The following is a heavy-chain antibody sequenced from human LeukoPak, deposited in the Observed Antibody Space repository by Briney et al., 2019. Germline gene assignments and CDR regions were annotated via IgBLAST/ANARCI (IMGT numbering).Heavy chain of an antibody. CDR3: ASALSDIVVVPAAVDY. D-gene: IGHD2-2*01. Sequence: GGSLRLSCAASGFTFSSYWMHWVRQAPGKGLEWVAVISYDGSNKYYADSVKGRFTISRDNSKNTLYLQMNSLRAEDTAVYYCASALSDIVVVPAAVDYWGQGTLVTVSS. CDR1: GFTFSSYW. CDR2: ISYDGSNK. J-gene: IGHJ4*02. V-gene: IGHV3-30-3*01.